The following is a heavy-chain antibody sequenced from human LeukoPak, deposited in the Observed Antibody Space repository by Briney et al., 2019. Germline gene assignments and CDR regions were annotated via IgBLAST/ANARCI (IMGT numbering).Heavy chain of an antibody. J-gene: IGHJ4*02. V-gene: IGHV1-2*02. CDR2: INPNSGGT. CDR3: ARVRYSSSWSHTPYYFDY. D-gene: IGHD6-13*01. Sequence: ASVKVSCKASGYTFTGYYMHWVRQAPGQGLEWMGWINPNSGGTNYAQKFQGRVTMTRDTSISTAYMELSRLRSDDTAVYYCARVRYSSSWSHTPYYFDYWGQGTLVTASS. CDR1: GYTFTGYY.